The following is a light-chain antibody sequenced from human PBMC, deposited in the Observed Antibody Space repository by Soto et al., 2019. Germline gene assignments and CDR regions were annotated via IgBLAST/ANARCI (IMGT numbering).Light chain of an antibody. Sequence: DIQMTQSPSTLSASIGDRVTITCRASQSINNWLAWYQQKPGKAPNLLIYAASTLESGVPSRFSGSGSGTEFTLTIRSLQPDDFATYYCQQYNTYSTFGQGTKLEIK. CDR3: QQYNTYST. J-gene: IGKJ2*01. V-gene: IGKV1-5*01. CDR1: QSINNW. CDR2: AAS.